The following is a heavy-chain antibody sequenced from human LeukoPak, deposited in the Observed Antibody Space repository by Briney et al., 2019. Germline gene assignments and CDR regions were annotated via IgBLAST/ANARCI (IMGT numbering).Heavy chain of an antibody. J-gene: IGHJ5*02. CDR3: ARHGISGSCYSCWFDP. D-gene: IGHD2-15*01. CDR2: IYYSGST. V-gene: IGHV4-59*08. Sequence: SSETLSLTCTVSGGSISSYYWSWIRQPPGKGLEWIGYIYYSGSTNYNPSLKSRVTISVDTSKNQFSLKLNSVTAADTAVYYCARHGISGSCYSCWFDPWGQGTLVTVSS. CDR1: GGSISSYY.